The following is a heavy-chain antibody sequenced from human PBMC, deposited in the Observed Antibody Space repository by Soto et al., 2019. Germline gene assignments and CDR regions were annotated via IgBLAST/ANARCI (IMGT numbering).Heavy chain of an antibody. Sequence: GGSLRLSCAASGFTFDDYGMSWVRQAPGKGLEWVSGINWNGGSTGYADSVKGRFTISRDNAKNSLYLQMNSLRAEDTALYHCARATDQYGSGSYSYFDYWGQGTLVTVSS. CDR1: GFTFDDYG. J-gene: IGHJ4*02. CDR3: ARATDQYGSGSYSYFDY. V-gene: IGHV3-20*01. D-gene: IGHD3-10*01. CDR2: INWNGGST.